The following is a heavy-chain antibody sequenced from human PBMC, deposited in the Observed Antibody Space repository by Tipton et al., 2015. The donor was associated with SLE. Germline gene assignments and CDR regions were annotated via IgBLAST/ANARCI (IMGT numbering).Heavy chain of an antibody. CDR1: GFIFSSYW. CDR3: ARGTYSSGFTHFDY. J-gene: IGHJ4*02. Sequence: GSLRLSCAASGFIFSSYWMHWVRQAPGKGLVWVSRINSDGSSTSYADSVKGRFTISRDNAKNTLYLQMNSLRAEDTAVFYCARGTYSSGFTHFDYWGQGTLVTVSS. V-gene: IGHV3-74*01. CDR2: INSDGSST. D-gene: IGHD6-19*01.